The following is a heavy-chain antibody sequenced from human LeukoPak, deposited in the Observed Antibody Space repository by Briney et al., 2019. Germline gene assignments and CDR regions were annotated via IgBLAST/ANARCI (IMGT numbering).Heavy chain of an antibody. J-gene: IGHJ6*02. Sequence: PGGSLRLSCAASGLTFISYWMHWVRQAPGKGLVWVSRINSDGNSMSYADSVKGRFTISRDNAKNTLYLQMNSLRAEDTAIYYCGSVPWAGDYYYGVAVGGQGTTVTVPS. CDR3: GSVPWAGDYYYGVAV. CDR2: INSDGNSM. D-gene: IGHD2-2*01. V-gene: IGHV3-74*01. CDR1: GLTFISYW.